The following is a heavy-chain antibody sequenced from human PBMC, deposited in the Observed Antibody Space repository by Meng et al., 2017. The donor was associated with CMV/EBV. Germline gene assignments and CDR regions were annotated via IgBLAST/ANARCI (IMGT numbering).Heavy chain of an antibody. Sequence: SGPTLVKPTQTLTLTCTFSGFSLSNIGVRVSWIRQPPGKALEWLAHIDWDDDQFYSTSLKTRLTISKDTSKNQVVLTMTNMDPVDTATYYCALTMVVTRGFFDCWGQGTLVTVSS. CDR1: GFSLSNIGVR. J-gene: IGHJ4*01. CDR3: ALTMVVTRGFFDC. D-gene: IGHD4-23*01. CDR2: IDWDDDQ. V-gene: IGHV2-70D*14.